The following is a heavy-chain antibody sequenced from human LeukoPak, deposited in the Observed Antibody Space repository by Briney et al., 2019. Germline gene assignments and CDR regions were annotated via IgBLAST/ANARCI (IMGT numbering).Heavy chain of an antibody. Sequence: GESLKISCKGSGYSFTSYWIAWLRQMPGKGLEWMGIIYPGDSYTTYSPSFQGQVTISADKSISTAYLQWRSLKASDTAMYYCARRSGSDALDIWGQGTMVTVSS. CDR3: ARRSGSDALDI. CDR1: GYSFTSYW. J-gene: IGHJ3*02. V-gene: IGHV5-51*01. D-gene: IGHD3-10*01. CDR2: IYPGDSYT.